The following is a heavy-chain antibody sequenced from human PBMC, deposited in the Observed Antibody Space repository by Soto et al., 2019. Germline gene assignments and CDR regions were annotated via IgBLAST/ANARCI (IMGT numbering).Heavy chain of an antibody. CDR3: AKFPSYSSSSISYFDY. D-gene: IGHD6-6*01. Sequence: GGSLRLSCAASGFTFSSYAMSWVRQAPGKGLEWVSAISGSGGSTYYADSVKGRFTISRDNSKNTLYLQMNSLRAEDTAVYYCAKFPSYSSSSISYFDYWGQGTLVTVSS. V-gene: IGHV3-23*01. CDR2: ISGSGGST. J-gene: IGHJ4*02. CDR1: GFTFSSYA.